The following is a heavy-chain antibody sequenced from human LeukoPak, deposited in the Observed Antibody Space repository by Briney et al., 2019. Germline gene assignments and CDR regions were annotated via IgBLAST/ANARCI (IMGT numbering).Heavy chain of an antibody. CDR1: GFXFSSYA. CDR3: ARDQHSEIGVGANDY. Sequence: GGSLRLSCGASGFXFSSYAMHWVRQAPGKGLEWVAIISFDGSDKYYADSVKGRFTISRDNSKNTLYLQVNSLRAEDTAVYYCARDQHSEIGVGANDYWGQGTLVTVSS. V-gene: IGHV3-30-3*01. D-gene: IGHD1-26*01. J-gene: IGHJ4*02. CDR2: ISFDGSDK.